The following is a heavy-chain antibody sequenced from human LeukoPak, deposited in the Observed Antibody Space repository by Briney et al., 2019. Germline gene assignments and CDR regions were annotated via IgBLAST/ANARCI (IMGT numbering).Heavy chain of an antibody. CDR3: TRHLIDY. V-gene: IGHV3-73*01. CDR2: IRSRTSDYAT. CDR1: GFSFSEAA. Sequence: PGGSLRLSCAASGFSFSEAAIHLVRQASGKGLEWVGRIRSRTSDYATAYAASVKGRFTISRDDSKNTAFLQMNSLRTEDTAVYYCTRHLIDYWGQGTLVTVSS. J-gene: IGHJ4*02.